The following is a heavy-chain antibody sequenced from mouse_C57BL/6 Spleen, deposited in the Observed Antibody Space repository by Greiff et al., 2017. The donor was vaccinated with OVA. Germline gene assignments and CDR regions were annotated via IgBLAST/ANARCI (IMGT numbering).Heavy chain of an antibody. CDR3: ARERGELSWFAY. CDR2: ISDGGSYT. CDR1: GFTFSSYA. J-gene: IGHJ3*01. Sequence: EVQGVESGGGLVKPGGSLKLSCAASGFTFSSYAMSWVRQTPEKRLEWVATISDGGSYTYYPDNVKGRFTISRDNAKNNLYLQMSHLKSEDTAMYYCARERGELSWFAYWGQGTLVTVSA. V-gene: IGHV5-4*01.